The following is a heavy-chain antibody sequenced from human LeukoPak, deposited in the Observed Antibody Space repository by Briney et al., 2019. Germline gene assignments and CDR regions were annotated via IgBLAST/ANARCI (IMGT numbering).Heavy chain of an antibody. CDR2: ISGSGGST. CDR1: GFTFSSYW. V-gene: IGHV3-23*01. D-gene: IGHD3-3*01. J-gene: IGHJ4*02. Sequence: GGSLRLSCAASGFTFSSYWMSWVRQAPGKGLEWVSAISGSGGSTYYADSVKGRFTISRDNSKNTLYLQMNSLRAEDTAVYYCAKDVTYYDFWSGYYTVGDYFDYWGQGTLVTVSS. CDR3: AKDVTYYDFWSGYYTVGDYFDY.